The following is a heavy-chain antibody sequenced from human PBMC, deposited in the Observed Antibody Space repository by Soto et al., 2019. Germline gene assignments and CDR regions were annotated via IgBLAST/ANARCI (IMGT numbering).Heavy chain of an antibody. CDR3: AKATATGGGAFEI. CDR1: GFICSSYD. J-gene: IGHJ3*02. V-gene: IGHV3-23*01. CDR2: ILVGGST. Sequence: QAGGSLRLSCAVSGFICSSYDMSWVRQAPGKGLEWVSTILVGGSTHYEDSVKGRFTISRDTSKNTVSLQMNSLTAGDTAVYYCAKATATGGGAFEIYGQGTMVTVSS. D-gene: IGHD2-8*02.